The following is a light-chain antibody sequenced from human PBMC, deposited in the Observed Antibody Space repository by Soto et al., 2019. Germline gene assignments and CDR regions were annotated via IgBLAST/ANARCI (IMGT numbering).Light chain of an antibody. CDR3: SSYTSSSTLV. V-gene: IGLV2-14*01. CDR2: DVS. CDR1: SSDVGGHDY. Sequence: QSVLTQPASVSGSPGQSITISCTGTSSDVGGHDYVSWYQQHPGKVPKLIIYDVSNRPSGVSSRFSGSKSGNTASLTISGLQAEDEADYHCSSYTSSSTLVFGGGTQLTVL. J-gene: IGLJ2*01.